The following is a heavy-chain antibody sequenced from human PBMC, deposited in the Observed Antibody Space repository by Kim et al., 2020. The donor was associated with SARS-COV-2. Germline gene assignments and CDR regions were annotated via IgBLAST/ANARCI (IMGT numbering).Heavy chain of an antibody. CDR1: GGSISSGDYY. V-gene: IGHV4-30-4*01. CDR2: IYYSGST. J-gene: IGHJ4*02. D-gene: IGHD2-8*01. Sequence: SETLSLTCTVSGGSISSGDYYWSWIRQPPGKGLEWIGYIYYSGSTYYNPSLKSRVTISVDTSKNQFSLKLSSVTAADTAVYYCARAARGSWSSRKFDYWGQGTLVTVSS. CDR3: ARAARGSWSSRKFDY.